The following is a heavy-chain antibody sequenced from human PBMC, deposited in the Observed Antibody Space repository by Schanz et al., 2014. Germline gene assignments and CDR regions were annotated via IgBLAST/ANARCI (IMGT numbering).Heavy chain of an antibody. J-gene: IGHJ4*02. CDR3: AREGDWGYVAPRH. D-gene: IGHD5-12*01. CDR2: ISGGLGTDT. Sequence: EVQLVESGGDLVQPGGSLRLSCVGSGFTFTNYWMHWVRQSPGKGLVWVSGISGGLGTDTFYADSVKGRFTISRDNSKNTVYLQTNSLRAEDTAVYYCAREGDWGYVAPRHWGQGTLVTVSS. V-gene: IGHV3-74*01. CDR1: GFTFTNYW.